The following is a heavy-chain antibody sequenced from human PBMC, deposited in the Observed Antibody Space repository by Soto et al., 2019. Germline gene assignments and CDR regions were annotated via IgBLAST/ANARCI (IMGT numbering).Heavy chain of an antibody. V-gene: IGHV3-30-3*01. CDR2: ISYDGSNK. CDR1: GFTFSSYA. J-gene: IGHJ4*02. CDR3: ARDDHRY. Sequence: VQLVESGGGVVQPGRSLRLSCAASGFTFSSYAMHWVRQAPGKGLEWVAVISYDGSNKYYADSVKGRFTISRDNSKNTLYLQMNSLRAEDTAVYYCARDDHRYWGQGTLVTVSS.